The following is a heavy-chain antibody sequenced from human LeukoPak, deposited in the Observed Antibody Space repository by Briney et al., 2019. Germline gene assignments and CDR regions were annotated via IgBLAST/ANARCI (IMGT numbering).Heavy chain of an antibody. V-gene: IGHV3-7*03. Sequence: GGSLRLSCAASGFPFNAYWMTWVRQAPGKGLEWVANIRQDGDTKYYVDSVKGRFTISRDSAMNSLYLQMNSLRAEDTAIYYCARSLPYGTTWYGRSDFWGQGTLVTVSS. CDR3: ARSLPYGTTWYGRSDF. J-gene: IGHJ4*02. CDR2: IRQDGDTK. CDR1: GFPFNAYW. D-gene: IGHD6-13*01.